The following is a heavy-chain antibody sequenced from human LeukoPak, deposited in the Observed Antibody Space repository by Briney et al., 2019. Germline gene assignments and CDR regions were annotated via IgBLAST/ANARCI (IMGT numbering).Heavy chain of an antibody. V-gene: IGHV3-21*01. CDR3: ARVRGSWDWGAFDI. J-gene: IGHJ3*02. CDR1: GFTFSSYS. D-gene: IGHD1-26*01. CDR2: ISSSSSYI. Sequence: PGGSLRLSCAAPGFTFSSYSMNWVRQAPGKGLEWVSSISSSSSYIYYADSVKGRFTISRDNAKNSLYLQMNSLRAEDTAVYYCARVRGSWDWGAFDIWGQGTMVTVSS.